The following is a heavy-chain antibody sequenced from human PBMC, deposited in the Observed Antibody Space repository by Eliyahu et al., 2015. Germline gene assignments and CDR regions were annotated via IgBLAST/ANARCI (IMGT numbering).Heavy chain of an antibody. CDR1: GFTFXNVW. CDR2: VKTRAYGETT. D-gene: IGHD4-17*01. J-gene: IGHJ4*02. V-gene: IGHV3-15*01. CDR3: TTEGGANGDYLYY. Sequence: EVQLVESGGGLVKPGGSLXLSCAAXGFTFXNVWXSWVRQXPGKGLEWVGRVKTRAYGETTDYSAPVKGRFTVSRDDSENTLYLQMTSLKTEDTALYYCTTEGGANGDYLYYWGQGTLVTVSS.